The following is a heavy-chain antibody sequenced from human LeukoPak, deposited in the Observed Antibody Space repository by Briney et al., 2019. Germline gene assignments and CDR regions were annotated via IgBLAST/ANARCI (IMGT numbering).Heavy chain of an antibody. D-gene: IGHD1-20*01. CDR3: ARHITRRYFDY. CDR1: GGSISSYY. Sequence: SETLSLTCTVSGGSISSYYWSWIRQPPGKGLEWIGYIHHSGSTNYNPSLKSRVTISVDTSKNQFSLKLSSVTAADTAVYYCARHITRRYFDYWGQGTLVTVSS. V-gene: IGHV4-59*08. J-gene: IGHJ4*02. CDR2: IHHSGST.